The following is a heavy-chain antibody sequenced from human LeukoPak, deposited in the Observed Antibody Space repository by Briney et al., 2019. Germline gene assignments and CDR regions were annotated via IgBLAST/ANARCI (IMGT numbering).Heavy chain of an antibody. CDR3: ARDRVIVVPAQADLYYYYGMDV. CDR1: GFTFSNYA. CDR2: IGGSGDTT. V-gene: IGHV3-23*01. D-gene: IGHD2-2*01. Sequence: GGSLRLSCAASGFTFSNYAMSWVRQAPGKGLEWVSVIGGSGDTTYYTDSVKGRFTISRDNAKNSLYLQMNSLRAEDTAVYYCARDRVIVVPAQADLYYYYGMDVWGQGTTVTVSS. J-gene: IGHJ6*02.